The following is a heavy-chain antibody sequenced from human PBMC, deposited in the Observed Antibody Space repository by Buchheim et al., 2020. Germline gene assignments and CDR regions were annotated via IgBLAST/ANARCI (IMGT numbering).Heavy chain of an antibody. CDR1: GFTFSGFA. CDR3: TRGYCSGSTCTSMDV. Sequence: EVQLVESGGGLVQPGGSLKLSCAASGFTFSGFAMHWVRQASGKGLEWVGRIRSKTSSFATTYAASVKGRFTISSDDSKNTAYLQMNSLKTEDTAVYYCTRGYCSGSTCTSMDVWGQGTT. J-gene: IGHJ6*02. D-gene: IGHD2-15*01. CDR2: IRSKTSSFAT. V-gene: IGHV3-73*01.